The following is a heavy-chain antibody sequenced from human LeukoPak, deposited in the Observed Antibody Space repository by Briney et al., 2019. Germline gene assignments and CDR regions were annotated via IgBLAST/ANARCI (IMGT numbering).Heavy chain of an antibody. D-gene: IGHD3-10*01. CDR2: IRSSSRTI. CDR3: ARDGSGRVPEMSAPDY. J-gene: IGHJ4*02. V-gene: IGHV3-48*01. CDR1: GFTFSSYS. Sequence: GGSLRLSCAASGFTFSSYSMSWDRQAPGKGLEWVSYIRSSSRTIYYADSVKGRFTISRDNAKNSLFLQMNSLRAEDTAVYYCARDGSGRVPEMSAPDYWGQGTLVTVSS.